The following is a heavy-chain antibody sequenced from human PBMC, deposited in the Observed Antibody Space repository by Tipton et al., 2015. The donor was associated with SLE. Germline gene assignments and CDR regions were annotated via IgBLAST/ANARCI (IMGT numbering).Heavy chain of an antibody. D-gene: IGHD4-17*01. V-gene: IGHV4-39*07. CDR1: GASISRSNYY. Sequence: TLSLTCNVSGASISRSNYYWGWIRQSPGKGLEWIGSGYYRGSTYYNPSLRSRVTISLDTSKNQFSLKLNSVTAADTALYYCARANDAEYGGAFDIWGQGTVVTVSS. CDR2: GYYRGST. CDR3: ARANDAEYGGAFDI. J-gene: IGHJ3*02.